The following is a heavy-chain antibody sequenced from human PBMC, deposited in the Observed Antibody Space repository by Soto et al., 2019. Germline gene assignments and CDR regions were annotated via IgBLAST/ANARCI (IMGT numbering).Heavy chain of an antibody. CDR2: IIPIFGTA. CDR3: ARGSIAARPTKRLFSYYSGMDV. J-gene: IGHJ6*02. CDR1: GGTFSSYA. V-gene: IGHV1-69*12. Sequence: QVQLVQSGAEVKKPGSSVKVSCKASGGTFSSYAISWVRQAPGQGLEWMGGIIPIFGTANYAQKFQGRVTITADESTRTAYMELSSLRSEDTAVYYCARGSIAARPTKRLFSYYSGMDVWGQGTTVTVSS. D-gene: IGHD6-6*01.